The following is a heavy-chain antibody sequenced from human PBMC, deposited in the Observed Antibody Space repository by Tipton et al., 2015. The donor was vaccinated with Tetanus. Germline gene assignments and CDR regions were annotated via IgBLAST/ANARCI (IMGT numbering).Heavy chain of an antibody. J-gene: IGHJ4*02. CDR2: INHRGGT. CDR3: ARLREIVSRSGWAFDY. D-gene: IGHD5/OR15-5a*01. Sequence: TLSLTCAVYGGSSSSFYWSWIRQPPGGGLEWIGEINHRGGTAYSPSLKSRATISVDASKNHFSLNLSSVTAADTAVYYCARLREIVSRSGWAFDYWGQGILVTVSS. V-gene: IGHV4-34*01. CDR1: GGSSSSFY.